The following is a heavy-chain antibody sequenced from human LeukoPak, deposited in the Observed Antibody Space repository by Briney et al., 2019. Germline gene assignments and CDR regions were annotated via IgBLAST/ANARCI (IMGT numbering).Heavy chain of an antibody. J-gene: IGHJ4*02. CDR2: INHSGST. D-gene: IGHD6-19*01. CDR3: ARDVWHSSGWLDY. V-gene: IGHV4-34*01. CDR1: GFTFSSHW. Sequence: GSLRLSCAASGFTFSSHWMHWVRQAPGKGLEWIGEINHSGSTNYNPSLKSRVTISVDTSKNQFSLKLSSVTAADTAVYYCARDVWHSSGWLDYWGQGTLVTVSS.